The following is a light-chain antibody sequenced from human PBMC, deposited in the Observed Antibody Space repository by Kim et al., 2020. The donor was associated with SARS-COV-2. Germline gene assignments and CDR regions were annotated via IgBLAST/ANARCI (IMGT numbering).Light chain of an antibody. J-gene: IGLJ3*02. Sequence: SYELTQPPSVSVAPGKTARITCGGNNIGSKSVHWYQQKPGQAPVLVIYYDSDRPSGIPERFSGSNSGNTATLTISRVEAGDEADYYCQVWASSRDHPVFG. CDR3: QVWASSRDHPV. V-gene: IGLV3-21*04. CDR1: NIGSKS. CDR2: YDS.